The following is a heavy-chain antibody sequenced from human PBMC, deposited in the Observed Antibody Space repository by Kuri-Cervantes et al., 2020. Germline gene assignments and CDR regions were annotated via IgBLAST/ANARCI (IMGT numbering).Heavy chain of an antibody. D-gene: IGHD4-17*01. CDR3: ARGGRGDYFI. CDR1: GGSISSSSYY. Sequence: SETLSLTCTVSGGSISSSSYYWGWIRQPPGKGLEWIGYIYHSGSTYYNPSLKSRITMSVDTSKNQFSLKLSSVTAADTAVYYCARGGRGDYFIWGQGTLVTVSS. J-gene: IGHJ4*02. V-gene: IGHV4-39*01. CDR2: IYHSGST.